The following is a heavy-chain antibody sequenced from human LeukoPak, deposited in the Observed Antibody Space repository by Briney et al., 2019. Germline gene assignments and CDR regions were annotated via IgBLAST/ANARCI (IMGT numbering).Heavy chain of an antibody. Sequence: GESLKISCRGSGYSFATNWIGWVRQRPGKGPEWMGIIYPGDSDARYSPSFQGQVTISADKSISTAYLQWSSLKASDTAMYYCARSNSGYNYGYWGQGTLVTVSS. CDR3: ARSNSGYNYGY. CDR1: GYSFATNW. D-gene: IGHD5-12*01. J-gene: IGHJ4*02. V-gene: IGHV5-51*01. CDR2: IYPGDSDA.